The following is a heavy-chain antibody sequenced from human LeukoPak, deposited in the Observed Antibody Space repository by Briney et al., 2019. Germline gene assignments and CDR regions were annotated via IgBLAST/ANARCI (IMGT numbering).Heavy chain of an antibody. Sequence: SSGGYYWSWIRQHPGKGLEWVSGISWNSGSIGYADSVKGRFTISRDNAKNTLYVQMNNLRVEDTAVYYCVRALTGTDDFWGQGTLVTVSS. CDR3: VRALTGTDDF. V-gene: IGHV3-9*01. CDR1: SSGGYY. D-gene: IGHD1-7*01. J-gene: IGHJ4*02. CDR2: ISWNSGSI.